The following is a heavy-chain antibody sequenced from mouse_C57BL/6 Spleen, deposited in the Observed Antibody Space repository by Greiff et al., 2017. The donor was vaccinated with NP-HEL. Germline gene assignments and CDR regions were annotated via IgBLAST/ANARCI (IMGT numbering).Heavy chain of an antibody. Sequence: VQLQQSGPELVKPGASVKISCKASGYTFTDYYMNWVKQSHGKSLEWIGDINPNNGGTSYNQKFKGKATLTVDKSSSTAYMELRSLTSEDSAVYYCARDTVVALRGYYFDYWGQGTTLTVSS. CDR3: ARDTVVALRGYYFDY. J-gene: IGHJ2*01. CDR2: INPNNGGT. CDR1: GYTFTDYY. V-gene: IGHV1-26*01. D-gene: IGHD1-1*01.